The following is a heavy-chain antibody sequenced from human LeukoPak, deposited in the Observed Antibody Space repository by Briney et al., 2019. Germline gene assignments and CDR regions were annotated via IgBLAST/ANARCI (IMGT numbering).Heavy chain of an antibody. D-gene: IGHD5-18*01. Sequence: SETLSLTCAVYGGSFSGYYWSWIRQPPGKGPEWIGEINHSGSTNYNPSLKSRVTISVDTSKNQFSLKLSSVTAADTAVYYCANLVGYNYNWFDPWGQGTLVTVSS. CDR2: INHSGST. CDR1: GGSFSGYY. J-gene: IGHJ5*02. V-gene: IGHV4-34*01. CDR3: ANLVGYNYNWFDP.